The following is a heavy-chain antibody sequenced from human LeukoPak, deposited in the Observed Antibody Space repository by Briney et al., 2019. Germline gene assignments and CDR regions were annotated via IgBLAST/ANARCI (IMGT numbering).Heavy chain of an antibody. CDR3: ARRVGGTPDY. CDR2: IGGDGRGK. V-gene: IGHV3-23*01. J-gene: IGHJ4*02. Sequence: GGSLRLSCAASGFTFSDYAVTWVRQAPGEGLEWVSAIGGDGRGKDYADSVKGRFIISRDNSKNTVFLQMNSLRAEDTALYYCARRVGGTPDYWGLGALVTVSS. CDR1: GFTFSDYA. D-gene: IGHD1-26*01.